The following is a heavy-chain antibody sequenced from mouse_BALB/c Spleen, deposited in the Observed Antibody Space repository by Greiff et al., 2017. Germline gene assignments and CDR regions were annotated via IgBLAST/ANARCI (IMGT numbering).Heavy chain of an antibody. CDR2: IYPSDSYT. CDR1: GYTFTSYW. CDR3: TRATVVVYYFDY. J-gene: IGHJ2*01. D-gene: IGHD1-1*01. Sequence: VQLQQPGAELVRPGASVKLSCKASGYTFTSYWINWVKQRPGQGLEWIGNIYPSDSYTNYNQKFKDKATLTVDKSSSTAYMQLSSPTSEDSAVYYCTRATVVVYYFDYWGQGTTRTVSS. V-gene: IGHV1-69*02.